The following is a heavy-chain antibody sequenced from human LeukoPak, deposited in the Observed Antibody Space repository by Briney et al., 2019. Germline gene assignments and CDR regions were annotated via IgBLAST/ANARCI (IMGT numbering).Heavy chain of an antibody. J-gene: IGHJ4*02. Sequence: KTGGSLRLSCGVSGLTFTNAWMSWVRQAPGKGLEWVGQIKSNSDGGTTDYAAPVKGRFSISRDDSKNTLYLQMNSLKTEDTAVYYCTTLYGSGAYYWGQGTLVTVAS. CDR1: GLTFTNAW. CDR2: IKSNSDGGTT. CDR3: TTLYGSGAYY. V-gene: IGHV3-15*01. D-gene: IGHD3-10*01.